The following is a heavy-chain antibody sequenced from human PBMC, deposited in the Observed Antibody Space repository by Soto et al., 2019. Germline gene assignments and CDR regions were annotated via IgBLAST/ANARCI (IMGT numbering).Heavy chain of an antibody. CDR3: ARDAWSSSSWYSY. V-gene: IGHV4-31*03. J-gene: IGHJ4*02. Sequence: SETLSLTCTVSGGSISSGGYYWSWIRQHPGKGLEWIGYIYYSGSTYYNPSLKSRVTISVDTSKNQFSLKLSSVTAADTAVYYCARDAWSSSSWYSYWGQGTLVTVSS. CDR1: GGSISSGGYY. CDR2: IYYSGST. D-gene: IGHD6-13*01.